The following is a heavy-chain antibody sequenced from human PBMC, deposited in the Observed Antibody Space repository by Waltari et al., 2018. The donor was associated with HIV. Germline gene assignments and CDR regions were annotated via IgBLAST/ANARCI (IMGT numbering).Heavy chain of an antibody. J-gene: IGHJ6*02. V-gene: IGHV1-18*01. CDR3: ARDVPSSDDYDWDYYYYAMDV. CDR2: ISPSNGKT. CDR1: GYTITMYG. D-gene: IGHD3-16*01. Sequence: QAQLVQSGAEVKRPGASVKVSCKASGYTITMYGVSWVRQAPGQGLEWMGWISPSNGKTRYAQNLQGRVTMTTDTSTSTVYMELMRLTSDDTAVYYCARDVPSSDDYDWDYYYYAMDVWGQGTTVTVSS.